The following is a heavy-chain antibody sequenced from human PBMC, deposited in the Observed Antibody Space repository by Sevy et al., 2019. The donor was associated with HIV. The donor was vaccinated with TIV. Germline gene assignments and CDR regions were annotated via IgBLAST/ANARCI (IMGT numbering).Heavy chain of an antibody. V-gene: IGHV3-74*01. D-gene: IGHD6-13*01. CDR3: ARGAIAAAGTFLDY. J-gene: IGHJ4*02. CDR1: GFTFSSYW. CDR2: INSDGSST. Sequence: GGSLRLSCAASGFTFSSYWMHWVRQAPGKGLVWVSRINSDGSSTSYADSVKGRFTISGDNAKNTLYLQMNSLRAEDTAVYYCARGAIAAAGTFLDYWGQGTLVTVSS.